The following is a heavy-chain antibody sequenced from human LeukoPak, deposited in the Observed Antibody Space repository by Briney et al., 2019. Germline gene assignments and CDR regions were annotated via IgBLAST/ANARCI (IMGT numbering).Heavy chain of an antibody. CDR1: GFTFSSYW. V-gene: IGHV3-7*03. CDR3: VKDSPPRYSGSPPAY. J-gene: IGHJ4*02. D-gene: IGHD1-26*01. Sequence: PGGSLRLSCAASGFTFSSYWMSWVRQAPGKGLEWVANINKDGGEKYYVDSVKGRFTISRDNAKNSLYLQMNSQRADDTAVYYCVKDSPPRYSGSPPAYWGQGTLVTVSS. CDR2: INKDGGEK.